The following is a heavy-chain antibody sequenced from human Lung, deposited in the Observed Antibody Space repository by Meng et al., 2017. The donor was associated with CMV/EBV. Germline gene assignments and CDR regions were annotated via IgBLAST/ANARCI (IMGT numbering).Heavy chain of an antibody. CDR3: ARDDFWSGSPTFDF. CDR1: GFTFSTYE. V-gene: IGHV3-48*03. J-gene: IGHJ4*02. CDR2: ISSSGGTI. Sequence: SCAASGFTFSTYEMNWVRQAPGKGLEWVSYISSSGGTIYYADSVKGRFTISRDNAKSSLYLQMNSLRAEDTAFYYCARDDFWSGSPTFDFWGQGKXV. D-gene: IGHD3-3*01.